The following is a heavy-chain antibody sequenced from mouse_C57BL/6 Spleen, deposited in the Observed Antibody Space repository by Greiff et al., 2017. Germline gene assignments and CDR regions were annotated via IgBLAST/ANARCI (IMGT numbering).Heavy chain of an antibody. D-gene: IGHD1-1*01. V-gene: IGHV14-1*01. Sequence: EVQLQQSGAELVRPGASVKLSCTVSGFYIKDYYMYWVKQRPEQGLVWIGRIDPEDGDTEYDPKFQGMATMTAVTSSNTAYLQLSSLTSEDTAVYYCSACLTYYCGSGNDYWGQGTTLTVSS. CDR1: GFYIKDYY. J-gene: IGHJ2*01. CDR3: SACLTYYCGSGNDY. CDR2: IDPEDGDT.